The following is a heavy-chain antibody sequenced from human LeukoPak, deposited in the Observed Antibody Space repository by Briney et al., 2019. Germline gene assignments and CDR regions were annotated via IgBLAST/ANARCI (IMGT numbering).Heavy chain of an antibody. V-gene: IGHV4-59*01. CDR2: IYYSGST. J-gene: IGHJ3*02. D-gene: IGHD3-10*01. CDR3: ARAGYYGSGSKLAGAAFDI. CDR1: GGSISSYY. Sequence: SETLSLTCAVYGGSISSYYWSWIRQPPGKGLEWIGYIYYSGSTNYNPSLKSRVTISVDTSKNQFSLKLSSVTAAGTAVYYCARAGYYGSGSKLAGAAFDIWGQGTMVTVSS.